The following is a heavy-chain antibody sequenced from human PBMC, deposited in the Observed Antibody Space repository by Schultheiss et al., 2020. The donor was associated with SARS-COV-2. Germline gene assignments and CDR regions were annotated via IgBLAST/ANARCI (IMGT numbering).Heavy chain of an antibody. D-gene: IGHD6-13*01. J-gene: IGHJ6*02. V-gene: IGHV1-24*01. Sequence: ASVKVSCKVSGYTLTELSMHWVRQAPGKGLEWMGGFDPEDGKTIYAQKFQGRVTMTEDTSTDTAYMELSSLRSEDTAVYYCATVVLAAAGRGHYGMDVWGQGTTVTVSS. CDR2: FDPEDGKT. CDR1: GYTLTELS. CDR3: ATVVLAAAGRGHYGMDV.